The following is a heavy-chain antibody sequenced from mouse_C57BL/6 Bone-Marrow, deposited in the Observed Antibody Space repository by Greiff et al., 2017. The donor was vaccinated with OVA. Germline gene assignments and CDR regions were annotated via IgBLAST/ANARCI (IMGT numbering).Heavy chain of an antibody. J-gene: IGHJ3*01. CDR3: ARPGVRAWFAY. CDR2: ISNGGGST. D-gene: IGHD2-14*01. CDR1: GFTFSDYY. V-gene: IGHV5-12*01. Sequence: DVKLVESGGGLVQPGGSLKLSCAASGFTFSDYYMYWVRQTPEKRLEWVAYISNGGGSTCYPDTVKGRFTISRENAKNTLYLQRSRLKAEDTARYYCARPGVRAWFAYWGQGTLVTVSA.